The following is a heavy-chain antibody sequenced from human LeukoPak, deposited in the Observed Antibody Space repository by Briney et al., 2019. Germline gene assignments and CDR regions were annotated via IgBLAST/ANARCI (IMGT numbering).Heavy chain of an antibody. CDR1: GFTFSSYA. CDR3: ARDQGRVYDFWSGYRPSTLTAY. D-gene: IGHD3-3*01. Sequence: GGSLRLSCAASGFTFSSYAMHWVRQAPGKGLEWVAVISYDGSNKYYADSVKGRFTISRDNSKNTLYLQMNSLRAEDTAVYYCARDQGRVYDFWSGYRPSTLTAYWGQGTLVTVSS. J-gene: IGHJ4*02. V-gene: IGHV3-30-3*01. CDR2: ISYDGSNK.